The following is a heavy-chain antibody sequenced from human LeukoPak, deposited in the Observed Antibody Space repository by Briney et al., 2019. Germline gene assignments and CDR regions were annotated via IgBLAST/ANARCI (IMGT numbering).Heavy chain of an antibody. CDR2: TYYRSKWYS. CDR3: ARERMATILGHYNWFDP. Sequence: SQTLSLTCAISGDSVSSNSVAWNWIRQSPSRGLEWLGRTYYRSKWYSDYAVSVKRRITINPDTSKNQFSLKLSSVTAADTAVYYCARERMATILGHYNWFDPWGQGTLVTVSS. CDR1: GDSVSSNSVA. D-gene: IGHD5-24*01. J-gene: IGHJ5*02. V-gene: IGHV6-1*01.